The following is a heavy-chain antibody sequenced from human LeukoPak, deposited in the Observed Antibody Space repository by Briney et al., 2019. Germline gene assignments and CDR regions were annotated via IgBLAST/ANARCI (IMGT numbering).Heavy chain of an antibody. V-gene: IGHV4-4*07. Sequence: SETLSLTYTVSAGSISNYFWSWIRQPAGKGLEWIGRIYTSGTTNYSPSLKSRVTMSVDTSTNQFSLKLTSVTAADTAVYYCARENGSGSRGLDFWGQGTLVTVSS. CDR2: IYTSGTT. J-gene: IGHJ4*02. CDR1: AGSISNYF. D-gene: IGHD3-10*01. CDR3: ARENGSGSRGLDF.